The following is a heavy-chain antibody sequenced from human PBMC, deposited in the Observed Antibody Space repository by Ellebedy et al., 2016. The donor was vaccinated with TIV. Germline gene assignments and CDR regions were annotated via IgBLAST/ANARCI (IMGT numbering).Heavy chain of an antibody. J-gene: IGHJ4*02. D-gene: IGHD2-21*02. CDR1: GFSLSNLIMG. CDR3: ARTLLYWGGDCSYQFDY. Sequence: SGPTLVKPTETLTLTCTVSGFSLSNLIMGVSWIRQPPGKALEWLAHIFSNDKKSFSTSLKSRLTISKDTPKSQVVFTMTNMDPVDTATYYCARTLLYWGGDCSYQFDYWGQGTLVTVSS. CDR2: IFSNDKK. V-gene: IGHV2-26*01.